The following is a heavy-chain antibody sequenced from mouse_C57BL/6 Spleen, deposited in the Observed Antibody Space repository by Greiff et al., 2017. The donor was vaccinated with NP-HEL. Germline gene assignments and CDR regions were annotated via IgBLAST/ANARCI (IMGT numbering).Heavy chain of an antibody. CDR3: ARGYGSSYDWYFDV. D-gene: IGHD1-1*01. Sequence: EVKLQESGSELVKPGASVKIPCKASGYTFTDYNMDWVKQSHGKSLEWIGDINPNNGGTIYNQKFKGKATLTVDKSSSTAYMELRSLTSEDTAVYYCARGYGSSYDWYFDVWGTGTTVTVSS. V-gene: IGHV1-18*01. CDR2: INPNNGGT. CDR1: GYTFTDYN. J-gene: IGHJ1*03.